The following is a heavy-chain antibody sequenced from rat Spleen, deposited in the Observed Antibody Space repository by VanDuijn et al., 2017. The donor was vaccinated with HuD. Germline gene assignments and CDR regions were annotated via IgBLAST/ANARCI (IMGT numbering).Heavy chain of an antibody. Sequence: EVQLVESGGGLVQPGNSLKLSCAASGFTFSDYAMAWVRQSPKKGLEWVATIIYDGSSTYYRDSVKGRFTISRDNAKSTLYLQMDSLRSEDTATYYCATRGLDDTMGTFDYWGQGVMVTVSS. CDR2: IIYDGSST. V-gene: IGHV5S10*01. CDR3: ATRGLDDTMGTFDY. J-gene: IGHJ2*01. CDR1: GFTFSDYA. D-gene: IGHD1-7*01.